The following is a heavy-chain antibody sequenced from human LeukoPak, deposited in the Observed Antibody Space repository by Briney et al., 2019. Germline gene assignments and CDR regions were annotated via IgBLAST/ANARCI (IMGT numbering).Heavy chain of an antibody. J-gene: IGHJ4*02. CDR1: GGSISSSSYY. Sequence: SETLSLTCTVSGGSISSSSYYWGWIRQPPGKGLEWIGSIYYSGSTYYNPSLKSRVTISVDTSKNQFSLKLSSVTAADTAVYYCARRGRDILTGYYSDYWGQGTLVTVSS. D-gene: IGHD3-9*01. CDR3: ARRGRDILTGYYSDY. V-gene: IGHV4-39*07. CDR2: IYYSGST.